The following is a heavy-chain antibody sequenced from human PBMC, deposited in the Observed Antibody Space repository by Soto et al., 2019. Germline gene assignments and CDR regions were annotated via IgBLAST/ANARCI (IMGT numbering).Heavy chain of an antibody. V-gene: IGHV3-48*01. CDR3: ARGSITMVRGSRVFQH. CDR1: GFTFSSYS. Sequence: GGSLRLSCAASGFTFSSYSMNWVRQAPGKGLEWVSYISSSSSTIYYADSVKGRFTISRDNAKNSLYLQMNSLRAEDTAVYYCARGSITMVRGSRVFQHWGQGTLVTVSS. J-gene: IGHJ1*01. CDR2: ISSSSSTI. D-gene: IGHD3-10*01.